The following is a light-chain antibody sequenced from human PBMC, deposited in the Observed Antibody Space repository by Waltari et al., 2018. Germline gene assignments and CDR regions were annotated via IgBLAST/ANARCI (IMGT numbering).Light chain of an antibody. J-gene: IGLJ1*01. Sequence: QSALTQPASVSGSPGQSITISCTGTSSDVGGYNYVSWYQQHPGKAPKLMIYDVSKPPAVVSNRFSGSKSGNTASLTISVLQAEDEADYYCSSYTSSSTYVFGTGTKVTVL. CDR2: DVS. V-gene: IGLV2-14*01. CDR3: SSYTSSSTYV. CDR1: SSDVGGYNY.